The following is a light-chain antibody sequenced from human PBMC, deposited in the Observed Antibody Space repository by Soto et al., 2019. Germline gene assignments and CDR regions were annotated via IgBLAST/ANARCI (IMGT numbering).Light chain of an antibody. CDR2: GAY. J-gene: IGKJ4*01. Sequence: EIVLRQSPGTLSLSPGERATLSCRASQSFSSSYLAWYQQKPGQAPRLLIYGAYTRATGIPATFSGSGSGTEFTLTISSLQSEDFAVYYCQQYNSWPPLTFGGGTKVDI. V-gene: IGKV3-15*01. CDR3: QQYNSWPPLT. CDR1: QSFSSSY.